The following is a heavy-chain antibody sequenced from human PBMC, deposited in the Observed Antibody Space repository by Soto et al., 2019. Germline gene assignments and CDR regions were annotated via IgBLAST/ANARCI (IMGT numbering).Heavy chain of an antibody. CDR1: GGSISSSSYY. CDR3: ASPNSGSYSYTDY. V-gene: IGHV4-39*01. J-gene: IGHJ4*02. CDR2: IYYSGST. D-gene: IGHD1-26*01. Sequence: PSETLSLTCTVSGGSISSSSYYWGWIRQPPGKGLEWIGSIYYSGSTYYNPSLKSRVTISVDTSKNQFSLKLSSVTAADTAVYYCASPNSGSYSYTDYWGQGTLVTV.